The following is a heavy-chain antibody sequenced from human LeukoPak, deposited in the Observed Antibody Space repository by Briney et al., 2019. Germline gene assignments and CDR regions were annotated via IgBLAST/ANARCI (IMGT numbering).Heavy chain of an antibody. Sequence: SETLSLTCTVSGGSISSGGYYCSWIRQHPGKGLEWIGYIYYSGSTYYNPSLKSRVTISVDTSKNKFSLKLSSVTAADTAVYYCAAVAGRLFDPWGQGTLVTVSS. CDR2: IYYSGST. J-gene: IGHJ5*02. D-gene: IGHD6-19*01. CDR1: GGSISSGGYY. CDR3: AAVAGRLFDP. V-gene: IGHV4-31*03.